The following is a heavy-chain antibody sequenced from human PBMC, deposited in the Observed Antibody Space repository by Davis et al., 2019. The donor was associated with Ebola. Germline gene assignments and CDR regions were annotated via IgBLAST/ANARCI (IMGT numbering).Heavy chain of an antibody. Sequence: GGSLRLSCAASGFTFSGSAMHWVRQASGKGLEWVGRIRSKANSYATAYAASVKGRFTISRDDSKNTAYLQMNSLKTEDTAVYYCAKKKEYCSGGTCYGQDAVENFFDTWGQGTLVTVSS. CDR3: AKKKEYCSGGTCYGQDAVENFFDT. J-gene: IGHJ5*02. CDR1: GFTFSGSA. V-gene: IGHV3-73*01. D-gene: IGHD2-15*01. CDR2: IRSKANSYAT.